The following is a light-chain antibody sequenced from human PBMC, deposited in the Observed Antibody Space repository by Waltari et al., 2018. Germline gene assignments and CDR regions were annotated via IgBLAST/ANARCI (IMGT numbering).Light chain of an antibody. CDR1: SSDLGASNY. J-gene: IGLJ2*01. V-gene: IGLV2-14*01. CDR3: SSYTSSSTLG. CDR2: EVS. Sequence: QSALTQPASVSGSPGQSITISCTGTSSDLGASNYFPWYQQHPGKAPKLIIYEVSNRPSGVSNRFSGSKSGNTASLTISGLQAEDEADYYCSSYTSSSTLGFGGGTKLTVL.